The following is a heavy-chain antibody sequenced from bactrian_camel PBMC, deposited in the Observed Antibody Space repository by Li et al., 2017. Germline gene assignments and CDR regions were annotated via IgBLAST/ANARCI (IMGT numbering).Heavy chain of an antibody. CDR3: AASGSRYSHGCTDFVY. D-gene: IGHD6*01. J-gene: IGHJ6*01. V-gene: IGHV3S54*01. CDR2: ISTGSGNT. CDR1: GYIYTTWV. Sequence: HVQLVESGGGSVQAGGSLRLSCAASGYIYTTWVMGWFRRTPGQQREGVASISTGSGNTYYADSVQGRFIISHDNAKNTVYLQMNILKPEDTAMYYCAASGSRYSHGCTDFVYWGQGTQVTVS.